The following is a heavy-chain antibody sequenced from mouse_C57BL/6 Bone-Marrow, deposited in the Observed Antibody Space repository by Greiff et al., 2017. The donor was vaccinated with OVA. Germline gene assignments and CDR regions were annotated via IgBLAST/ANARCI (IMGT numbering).Heavy chain of an antibody. CDR2: IDPENGDT. CDR1: GFNIKDDY. D-gene: IGHD2-4*01. CDR3: TTFDYDEGFAY. V-gene: IGHV14-4*01. J-gene: IGHJ3*01. Sequence: DVQLVESGAELVRPGASVKLSCTASGFNIKDDYTHWVKQRPEQGLEWIGWIDPENGDTEYASKFQGKATITADTSSNTAYLQLSSLTSEDTAVYYCTTFDYDEGFAYWGQGTLVTVSA.